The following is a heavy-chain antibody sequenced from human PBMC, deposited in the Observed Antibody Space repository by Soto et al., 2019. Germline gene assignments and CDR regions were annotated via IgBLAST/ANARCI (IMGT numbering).Heavy chain of an antibody. V-gene: IGHV3-23*01. CDR3: ANPGGGDYYYFGMDV. CDR2: ISGSGGST. D-gene: IGHD2-21*01. J-gene: IGHJ6*02. Sequence: GGSLRLSCAASGFTFSSYAVSWVRQAPGKGLEWVSAISGSGGSTYYADSVKGRFTISRDNSKNTLYLQMNSLRGEDTAVYYCANPGGGDYYYFGMDVWGQGTTVTVSS. CDR1: GFTFSSYA.